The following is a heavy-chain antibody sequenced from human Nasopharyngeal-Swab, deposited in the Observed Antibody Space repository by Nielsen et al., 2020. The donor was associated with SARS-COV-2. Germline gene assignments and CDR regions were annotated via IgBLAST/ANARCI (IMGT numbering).Heavy chain of an antibody. Sequence: GESLKISCAVSGFSFSSYVMSWVRQVPGKGLEWVSSISSSSSYIYYADSVKGRFTISRDNAKNSLYLQMNSLRAEDTAVYYCARDNRTPGGDYYYYGMDVWGQGTTVTVSS. V-gene: IGHV3-21*01. CDR2: ISSSSSYI. J-gene: IGHJ6*02. CDR3: ARDNRTPGGDYYYYGMDV. CDR1: GFSFSSYV. D-gene: IGHD3-16*01.